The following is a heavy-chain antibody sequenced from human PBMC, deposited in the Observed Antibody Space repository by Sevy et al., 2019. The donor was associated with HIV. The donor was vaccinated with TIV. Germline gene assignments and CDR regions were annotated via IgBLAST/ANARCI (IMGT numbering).Heavy chain of an antibody. CDR1: GFTFDDYT. J-gene: IGHJ6*02. CDR3: AKDILPASREDYYYYGMDV. CDR2: ISWDGGST. V-gene: IGHV3-43*01. Sequence: GGSLRLSCAASGFTFDDYTMHWVRQAPGKGLEWVSLISWDGGSTYYADSVKGRFTISRDNSKNSLYLQMNSLRTEDTALYYCAKDILPASREDYYYYGMDVWGQGTTVTVS.